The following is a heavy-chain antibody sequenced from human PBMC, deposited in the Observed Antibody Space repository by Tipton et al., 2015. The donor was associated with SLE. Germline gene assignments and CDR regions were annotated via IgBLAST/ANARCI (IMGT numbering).Heavy chain of an antibody. Sequence: TLSLTCTVSGDSISSDIFYWGWIRQPPGKGLEWVGSIYYSRNTYYNPSPKSRVTISVDTSKNQFSLKLSSVTAADTAVYYCASGSVAASYGNWFDPWGQGVLVTVSS. CDR3: ASGSVAASYGNWFDP. CDR1: GDSISSDIFY. J-gene: IGHJ5*02. D-gene: IGHD6-25*01. V-gene: IGHV4-39*01. CDR2: IYYSRNT.